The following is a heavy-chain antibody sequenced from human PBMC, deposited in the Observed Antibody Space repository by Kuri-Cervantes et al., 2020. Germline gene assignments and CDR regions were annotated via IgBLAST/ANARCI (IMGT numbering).Heavy chain of an antibody. D-gene: IGHD6-19*01. CDR2: ISWNSGSI. Sequence: SLKISCAASGFTFDDYAMHWVRQAPGKGLEWVSGISWNSGSIGYADSVKGRFTISRDNAKNSLYLQMNSLRAEDTAVYYCATHTIAVAGTGGRDYWGQGPLVTVSS. J-gene: IGHJ4*02. CDR3: ATHTIAVAGTGGRDY. V-gene: IGHV3-9*01. CDR1: GFTFDDYA.